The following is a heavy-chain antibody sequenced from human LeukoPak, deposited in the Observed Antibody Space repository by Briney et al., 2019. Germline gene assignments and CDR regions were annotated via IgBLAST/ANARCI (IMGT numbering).Heavy chain of an antibody. CDR1: GGSISSYY. V-gene: IGHV4-59*01. CDR3: VRSVGYYYDSSGDRFYDYYFYMDV. D-gene: IGHD3-22*01. J-gene: IGHJ6*03. CDR2: VYYSGST. Sequence: SQTLSLTCTVSGGSISSYYWSWIRQSPEKGLEWIGYVYYSGSTNYNPSFESRVIITVDTSKNQFSLKLISVTAADTAVYYCVRSVGYYYDSSGDRFYDYYFYMDVWGKGTSVIVSS.